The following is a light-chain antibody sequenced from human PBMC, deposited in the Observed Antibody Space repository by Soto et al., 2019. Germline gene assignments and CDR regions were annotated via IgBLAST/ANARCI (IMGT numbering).Light chain of an antibody. J-gene: IGKJ1*01. CDR2: KAY. Sequence: DIQMTQSPSTLSASVGNRVTITCRASQSIGDWLDWYQQKPGKAPNLLIYKAYTLERGVPPRFSGSGSGTEFTLTISSLAPDDFESYSCQQYYAYPRTFGHGTTVEIK. V-gene: IGKV1-5*03. CDR1: QSIGDW. CDR3: QQYYAYPRT.